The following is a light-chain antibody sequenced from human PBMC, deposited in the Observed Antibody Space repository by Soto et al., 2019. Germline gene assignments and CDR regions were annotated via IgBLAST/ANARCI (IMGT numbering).Light chain of an antibody. V-gene: IGKV3-11*01. J-gene: IGKJ1*01. CDR2: DAS. CDR1: QSVSSY. Sequence: IVVTQSPATLSLPTEERATLSCRASQSVSSYLAWYQQKPGQAPRLLIYDASNRATGIPARFSGSGSGTEFTLTISSLQPDDFAPYYCQDYKSYSEAFGQRTKV. CDR3: QDYKSYSEA.